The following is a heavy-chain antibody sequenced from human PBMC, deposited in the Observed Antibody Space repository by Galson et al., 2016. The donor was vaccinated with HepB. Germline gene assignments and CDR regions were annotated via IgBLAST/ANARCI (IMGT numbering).Heavy chain of an antibody. V-gene: IGHV3-21*04. Sequence: SLRLSCAASGFTFSSYSMHWVRQAPGKGLEWVSSISSSSSYIYYADSVKGRFTISRDNSKNTLFLQINSLRAEDTAVFYCAKDVHYDFWSALHNYFEYWGQGTLVTVSS. CDR1: GFTFSSYS. D-gene: IGHD3-3*01. CDR3: AKDVHYDFWSALHNYFEY. CDR2: ISSSSSYI. J-gene: IGHJ4*02.